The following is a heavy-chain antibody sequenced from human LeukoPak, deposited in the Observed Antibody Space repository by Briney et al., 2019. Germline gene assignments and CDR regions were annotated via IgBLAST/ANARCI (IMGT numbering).Heavy chain of an antibody. CDR2: IYDGGST. V-gene: IGHV4-59*01. J-gene: IGHJ6*02. CDR1: GGSISTYY. CDR3: ARDREDTMVPYGMDV. D-gene: IGHD3-10*01. Sequence: SETLSLTCTVSGGSISTYYWSWIRQPPGKGLEWIGYIYDGGSTNYNPSLESRVTISVDTSKNQFSLKLSSVTAADTAVYYCARDREDTMVPYGMDVWGQGTTVTVSS.